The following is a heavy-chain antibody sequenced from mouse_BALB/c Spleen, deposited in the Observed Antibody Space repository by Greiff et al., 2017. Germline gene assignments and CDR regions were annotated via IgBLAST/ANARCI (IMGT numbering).Heavy chain of an antibody. Sequence: EVKLEESGGGLVKPGGSLKLSCAASGFTFSSYAMSWVRQSPEKRLEWVAEISSGGSYTYYPDTVTGRFTISRDNAKNTLYLEMSSLRSEDTAMYYCASYGSPFAYWGQGTLVTVSA. CDR2: ISSGGSYT. D-gene: IGHD1-1*01. V-gene: IGHV5-9-4*01. J-gene: IGHJ3*01. CDR1: GFTFSSYA. CDR3: ASYGSPFAY.